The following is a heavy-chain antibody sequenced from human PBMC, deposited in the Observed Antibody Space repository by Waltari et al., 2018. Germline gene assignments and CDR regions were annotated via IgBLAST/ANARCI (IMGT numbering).Heavy chain of an antibody. CDR3: ARANPTDAFDI. CDR2: IYYRWST. CDR1: GGSISRYY. J-gene: IGHJ3*02. Sequence: QVQLQESGPGLVQPSETLSLTCTVSGGSISRYYWSWIRPPPGKGLEWIGYIYYRWSTNYNPSLKSRVTISVETSKNQFSLKLSSVTAADTAVYYCARANPTDAFDIWGQGTMVTVSS. V-gene: IGHV4-59*01.